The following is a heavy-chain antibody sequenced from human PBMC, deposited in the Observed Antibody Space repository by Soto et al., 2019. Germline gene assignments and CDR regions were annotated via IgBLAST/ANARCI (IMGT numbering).Heavy chain of an antibody. CDR3: ARPKGMDV. CDR1: GGSLSGYY. CDR2: INHSGST. Sequence: QVHLQQWGAGLLKPSETLSLTCAVYGGSLSGYYWNWIRRPPGKGLEWIGEINHSGSTNYNPSLKSRVTISVDTSKNQFSLKLTSVTAADTAVYYCARPKGMDVWGKGTPVTVSS. J-gene: IGHJ6*04. V-gene: IGHV4-34*01.